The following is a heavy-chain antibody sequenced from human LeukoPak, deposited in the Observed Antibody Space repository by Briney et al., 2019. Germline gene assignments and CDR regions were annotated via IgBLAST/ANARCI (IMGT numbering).Heavy chain of an antibody. Sequence: PGGSLRLSRVVSGLSFNKDVMSWFRQAPGKGLEWVSSVSPGGVSPNHADSVKGRFTVSRDDSLNTLYLQMNSLRVDDTAVYYCAKRIDIAVLPEAATHQAFDVWGQGTMVTVSS. CDR2: VSPGGVSP. D-gene: IGHD2-15*01. CDR1: GLSFNKDV. J-gene: IGHJ3*01. CDR3: AKRIDIAVLPEAATHQAFDV. V-gene: IGHV3-23*01.